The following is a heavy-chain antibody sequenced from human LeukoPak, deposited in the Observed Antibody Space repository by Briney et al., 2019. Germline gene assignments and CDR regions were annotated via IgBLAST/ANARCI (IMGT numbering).Heavy chain of an antibody. CDR2: ISAYNGNT. CDR1: GYTFTSYG. Sequence: GASVKVSCKASGYTFTSYGISWVRQAPGQGLEWMGWISAYNGNTNYAQKLQCRVTMTTDPSTSTAYMELRSLRSDDTAVYYCARVLIHYDSSGYPNHDAFDIWGQGTMVTVSS. V-gene: IGHV1-18*01. D-gene: IGHD3-22*01. J-gene: IGHJ3*02. CDR3: ARVLIHYDSSGYPNHDAFDI.